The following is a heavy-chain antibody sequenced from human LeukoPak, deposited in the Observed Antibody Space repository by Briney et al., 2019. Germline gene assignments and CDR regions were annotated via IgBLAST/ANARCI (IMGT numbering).Heavy chain of an antibody. CDR3: AKEGGSGCYLDC. J-gene: IGHJ4*02. CDR1: GFTFSTYS. V-gene: IGHV3-48*01. Sequence: GGSLRLSCAASGFTFSTYSMNWVRQAPGKGLEWIAYIRSSGSVIFYADSVKGRFTISRDNAKNSVHLQMDSLRAEDTAIYYCAKEGGSGCYLDCWGQGTLVTVSS. D-gene: IGHD3-10*01. CDR2: IRSSGSVI.